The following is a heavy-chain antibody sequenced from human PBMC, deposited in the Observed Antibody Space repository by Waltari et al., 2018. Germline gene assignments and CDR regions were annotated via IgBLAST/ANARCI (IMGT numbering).Heavy chain of an antibody. CDR1: GGSISSYY. Sequence: QVQLQESGPGLVKPSETLSLTCTVSGGSISSYYWSWIRQPAGKGLEWIGRIYTSGSPNYNPSLTSRVTMSVDTSKNQFSLKLSSVTAADTAVYYCARDRVYYDILTGYVPLYGMDVWGQGTTVSVSS. J-gene: IGHJ6*02. CDR3: ARDRVYYDILTGYVPLYGMDV. CDR2: IYTSGSP. V-gene: IGHV4-4*07. D-gene: IGHD3-9*01.